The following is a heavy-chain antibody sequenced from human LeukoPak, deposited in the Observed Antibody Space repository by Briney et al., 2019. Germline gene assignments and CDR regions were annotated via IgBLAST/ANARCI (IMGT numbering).Heavy chain of an antibody. CDR2: INPNSGGT. CDR1: GYTFTGYY. V-gene: IGHV1-2*02. J-gene: IGHJ5*02. D-gene: IGHD6-13*01. Sequence: ASVKVSCKASGYTFTGYYIHWVRQAPGQGLEWMGWINPNSGGTNYAQKFQGRVTMTRDTSISTAYVELSSLRSEDTAVYYCARDKTDSSTYSWFDPWGQGTLVTVSS. CDR3: ARDKTDSSTYSWFDP.